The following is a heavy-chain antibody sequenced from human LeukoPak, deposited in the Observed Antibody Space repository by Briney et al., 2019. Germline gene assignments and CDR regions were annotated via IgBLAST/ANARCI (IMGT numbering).Heavy chain of an antibody. D-gene: IGHD1-1*01. CDR3: GKDKTTYNWWEVIES. CDR2: ITHTGGDS. J-gene: IGHJ4*02. Sequence: PGGSLRLSCVASGFTFSSYAMTSVRQAPGKGLEWVALITHTGGDSYYADSVKGRFAISRDNSKNTLYLEMNDLRAEDTALYFCGKDKTTYNWWEVIESWGQGALVTVSS. CDR1: GFTFSSYA. V-gene: IGHV3-23*01.